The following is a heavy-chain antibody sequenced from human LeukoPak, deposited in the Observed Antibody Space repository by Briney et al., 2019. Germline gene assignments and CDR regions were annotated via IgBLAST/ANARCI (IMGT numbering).Heavy chain of an antibody. CDR3: ASGVRSSGPFDY. D-gene: IGHD6-19*01. CDR2: INHSGST. J-gene: IGHJ4*02. V-gene: IGHV4-34*01. CDR1: GGSFSGYY. Sequence: PSETLSLTCAVYGGSFSGYYWSWIRRPPGKGLEWIGEINHSGSTNYNPSLKSRVTISVDTSKNQFSLKLSSVTAADTAVYYCASGVRSSGPFDYWGQGTLVTVSS.